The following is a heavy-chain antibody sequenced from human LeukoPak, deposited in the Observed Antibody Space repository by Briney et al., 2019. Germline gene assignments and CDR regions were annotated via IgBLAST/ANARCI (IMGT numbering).Heavy chain of an antibody. CDR2: INHGGIT. Sequence: SETLSLTCAVYDGSFSGYYWSWIRQPPGKGLEWIGEINHGGITNYNPSLKSRVTISVDTSKNQFSLKLSSVTAADTAVYYCARHNWFDPWGQGTLVTVSS. CDR1: DGSFSGYY. CDR3: ARHNWFDP. J-gene: IGHJ5*02. V-gene: IGHV4-34*01.